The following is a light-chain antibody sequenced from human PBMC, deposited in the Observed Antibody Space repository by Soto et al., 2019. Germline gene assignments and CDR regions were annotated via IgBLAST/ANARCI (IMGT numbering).Light chain of an antibody. V-gene: IGKV3-11*01. CDR3: QQRSNWPPIT. J-gene: IGKJ3*01. CDR2: DAL. CDR1: QSVDWY. Sequence: IVLTQSPGTLSLSPGDRATLSCRASQSVDWYVAWYQQKPGQAPRLLIYDALKRATGTPDRFSGSGSGTDFTLTISRLEPEDFAVYYCQQRSNWPPITFGPGTKVDLK.